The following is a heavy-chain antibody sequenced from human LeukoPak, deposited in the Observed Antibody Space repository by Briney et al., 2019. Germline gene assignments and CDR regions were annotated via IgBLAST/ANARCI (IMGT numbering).Heavy chain of an antibody. V-gene: IGHV4-4*07. J-gene: IGHJ3*02. CDR3: ARDIGNYDFWSGPGSAFDI. Sequence: PSETLSLTCTVSGGSIGSYYWSWIRQPAGKGLEWIGRIYTSGSTNYNPSLRSRVTMSVDTSKNQSSLKLSSVTAADTAVYYCARDIGNYDFWSGPGSAFDIWGQGTMVTVSS. D-gene: IGHD3-3*01. CDR1: GGSIGSYY. CDR2: IYTSGST.